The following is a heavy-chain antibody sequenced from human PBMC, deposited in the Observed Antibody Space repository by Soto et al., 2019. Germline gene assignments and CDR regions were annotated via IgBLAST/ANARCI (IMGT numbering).Heavy chain of an antibody. Sequence: SETLSLTCTVSGGSISSYYWSWIRQPPEKGLEWIGYIYYSGSTNYNPSLKSRVTISVDTSKNQFSLKLSSVTAADTAVYYCARVWGGAFDIWGQGTMVTVS. J-gene: IGHJ3*02. CDR1: GGSISSYY. CDR3: ARVWGGAFDI. D-gene: IGHD3-10*01. V-gene: IGHV4-59*01. CDR2: IYYSGST.